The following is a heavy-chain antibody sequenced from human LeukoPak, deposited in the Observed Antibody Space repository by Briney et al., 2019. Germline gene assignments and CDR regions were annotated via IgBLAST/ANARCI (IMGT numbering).Heavy chain of an antibody. J-gene: IGHJ4*02. CDR2: INPNSGGT. CDR3: ARGYCTTTNCYVDY. V-gene: IGHV1-2*06. Sequence: ASVKVSCKASGYTFTGYYMHWVRQAPGQGLEWMGRINPNSGGTNYAQKFQARVTMTRDTSISTAYMERSRLSSDDTAVYYCARGYCTTTNCYVDYWGQGTLVTVSS. CDR1: GYTFTGYY. D-gene: IGHD2-2*01.